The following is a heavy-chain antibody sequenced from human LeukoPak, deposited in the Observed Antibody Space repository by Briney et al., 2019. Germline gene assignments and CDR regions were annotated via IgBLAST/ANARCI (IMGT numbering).Heavy chain of an antibody. V-gene: IGHV5-51*01. CDR1: GYSFSSYW. D-gene: IGHD3-3*01. Sequence: GESLKISCKGSGYSFSSYWIGWVRQMPGKGLEWMGIIYPGDSDTRDSPSFQGQVTISVDKSISTAYLQWSSLKASDTAIYYCARGFWSGFCYFDYWGQGTLVTVSS. J-gene: IGHJ4*02. CDR3: ARGFWSGFCYFDY. CDR2: IYPGDSDT.